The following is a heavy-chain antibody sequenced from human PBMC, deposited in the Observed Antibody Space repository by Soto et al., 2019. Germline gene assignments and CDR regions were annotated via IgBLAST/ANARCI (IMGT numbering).Heavy chain of an antibody. CDR2: INKSGGEK. CDR3: ARPWDTAMVSTWNY. D-gene: IGHD5-18*01. J-gene: IGHJ4*02. CDR1: GFTFSSYS. V-gene: IGHV3-7*03. Sequence: VSLRLSCAASGFTFSSYSMSWVRQAPGKGLEWVANINKSGGEKYYVDSVKGRFTISRDNAKNSLYLQMNSLRAEDTAVYYCARPWDTAMVSTWNYWGQGTLVTVSS.